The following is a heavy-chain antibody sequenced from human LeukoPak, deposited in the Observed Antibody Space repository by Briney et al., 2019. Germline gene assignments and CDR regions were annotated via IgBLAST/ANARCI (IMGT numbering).Heavy chain of an antibody. CDR3: AKGATSCSSTSCPDAFDI. D-gene: IGHD2-2*01. CDR2: ISGSGGST. Sequence: GGSLRLSCAASGFTFSSYAMSWVRQAPGKGLEWVSAISGSGGSTYYADSVKGRFTISRDNSKNTLYLQMNSLRAEDTAVYYCAKGATSCSSTSCPDAFDIWGQGTMVTVSS. CDR1: GFTFSSYA. V-gene: IGHV3-23*01. J-gene: IGHJ3*02.